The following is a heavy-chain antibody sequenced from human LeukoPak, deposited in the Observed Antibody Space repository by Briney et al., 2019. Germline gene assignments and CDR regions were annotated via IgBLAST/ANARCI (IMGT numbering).Heavy chain of an antibody. CDR1: GFTFSSYW. D-gene: IGHD3-3*01. V-gene: IGHV3-7*01. CDR2: IKQDGSEK. CDR3: ARAPRDFWSGYYHFDY. J-gene: IGHJ4*02. Sequence: GGSLRLSCAASGFTFSSYWMSWVRQAPGKGLEWVANIKQDGSEKYYVDSVKGRFTISRDNAKNSLYLQMNSLRADDTAVYYCARAPRDFWSGYYHFDYWGQGTLVTVSS.